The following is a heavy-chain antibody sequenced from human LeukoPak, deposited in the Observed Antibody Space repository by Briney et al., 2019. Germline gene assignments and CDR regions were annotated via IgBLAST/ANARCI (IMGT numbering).Heavy chain of an antibody. V-gene: IGHV3-15*04. D-gene: IGHD1-7*01. CDR1: GFTFNTHW. CDR2: TVSEIDGGTT. J-gene: IGHJ6*02. CDR3: TTDEDWNYARKDV. Sequence: PGGYLRLSCTASGFTFNTHWMGWVRQVPGKGLEWVGQTVSEIDGGTTDYAAPVKGRFTISRDDSKSTLYLQMNSLKIEDTAVYYCTTDEDWNYARKDVWGQGATVIVSS.